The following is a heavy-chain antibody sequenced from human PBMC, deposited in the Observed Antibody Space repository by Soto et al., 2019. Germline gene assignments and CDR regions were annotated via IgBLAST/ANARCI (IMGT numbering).Heavy chain of an antibody. J-gene: IGHJ3*02. D-gene: IGHD2-15*01. CDR3: ARHKNYCSGGSCYSPGAFDI. CDR2: IYYSGTT. V-gene: IGHV4-39*01. CDR1: GGSISSSSYY. Sequence: PSETLSLTCTVSGGSISSSSYYWGWIRQPPGKGLEWIATIYYSGTTYYYPSLKSRVTISVDTSKNQFSLTLSSVTAADTAVYYCARHKNYCSGGSCYSPGAFDIWGQGTMVTVSS.